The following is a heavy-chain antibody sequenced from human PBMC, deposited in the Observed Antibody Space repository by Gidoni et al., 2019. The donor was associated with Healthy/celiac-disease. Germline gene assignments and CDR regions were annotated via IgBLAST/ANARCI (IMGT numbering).Heavy chain of an antibody. Sequence: EVQMVESGRGWVQPGRSRRRAGAASGFTFDDYAMHWVRQAPGKGLEWVSGISWNSGSIGYADSVKGRFTISRDNAKNSLYLQMHSLRAEDTALYYCAKDADYDFWSGYLDYWGQGTLVTVSS. CDR1: GFTFDDYA. D-gene: IGHD3-3*01. J-gene: IGHJ4*02. CDR3: AKDADYDFWSGYLDY. V-gene: IGHV3-9*01. CDR2: ISWNSGSI.